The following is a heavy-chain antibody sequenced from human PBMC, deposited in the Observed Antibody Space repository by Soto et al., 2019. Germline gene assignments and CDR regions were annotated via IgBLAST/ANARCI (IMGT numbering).Heavy chain of an antibody. Sequence: LRLSFAASGFAFSSHPMSWVRQAPERGLEWVSGISDSGGLTYNADSVKGRFTISRDNSKNTLYLQMNSLRAEDTALYYCARRAFGSSRSFDIWGQGTMVTVSS. D-gene: IGHD6-6*01. CDR1: GFAFSSHP. CDR2: ISDSGGLT. V-gene: IGHV3-23*01. J-gene: IGHJ3*02. CDR3: ARRAFGSSRSFDI.